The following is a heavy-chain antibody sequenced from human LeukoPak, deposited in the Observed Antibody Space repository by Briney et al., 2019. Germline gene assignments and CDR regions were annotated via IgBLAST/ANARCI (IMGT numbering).Heavy chain of an antibody. CDR2: INAGNDNT. J-gene: IGHJ5*02. V-gene: IGHV1-3*01. CDR1: GYTFTSYA. D-gene: IGHD2-15*01. Sequence: ASVKVSCKASGYTFTSYAMHWVRQAPGQRLEWMGWINAGNDNTKYSQKFQGRVTITRDTSASTAYMELSSLRSQDTAVYYCARDLGYCTGGTCYPNWFDPWGQGTLVTVSS. CDR3: ARDLGYCTGGTCYPNWFDP.